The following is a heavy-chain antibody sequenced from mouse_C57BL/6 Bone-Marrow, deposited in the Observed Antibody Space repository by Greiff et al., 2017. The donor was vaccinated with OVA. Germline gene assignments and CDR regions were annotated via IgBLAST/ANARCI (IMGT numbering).Heavy chain of an antibody. V-gene: IGHV1-64*01. D-gene: IGHD1-1*01. Sequence: QVQLQQPGAELVKPGASVKLSCKASGYTFTSYWMHWVKQRPGQGLEWIGMIHPNSGSTNYNEKFKSKATLTVDKSSSTAYMQLSSLTSEDSAVDYCAFITTVVATDWYFDVWGTGTTVTVSS. CDR3: AFITTVVATDWYFDV. CDR2: IHPNSGST. J-gene: IGHJ1*03. CDR1: GYTFTSYW.